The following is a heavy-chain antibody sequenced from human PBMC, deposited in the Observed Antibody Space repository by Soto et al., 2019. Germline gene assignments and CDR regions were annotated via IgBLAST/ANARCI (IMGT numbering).Heavy chain of an antibody. Sequence: QVQLQQWGAGLLKPSETLSLTCGVYGGSFSGNYWSWIRQPPGEGLEWIGEINPSGSTNYSPSIKSRATISADTSKNQFSLKLSSVIAADTAVYYCARGREGGGASWGQGTLVTVSS. J-gene: IGHJ5*02. CDR2: INPSGST. D-gene: IGHD1-26*01. V-gene: IGHV4-34*01. CDR3: ARGREGGGAS. CDR1: GGSFSGNY.